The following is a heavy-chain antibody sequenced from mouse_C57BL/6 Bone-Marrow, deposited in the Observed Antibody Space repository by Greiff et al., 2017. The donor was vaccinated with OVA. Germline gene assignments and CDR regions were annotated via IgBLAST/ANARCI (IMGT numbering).Heavy chain of an antibody. D-gene: IGHD4-1*01. CDR1: GYTFTDYY. V-gene: IGHV1-19*01. CDR2: INPYNGGT. J-gene: IGHJ1*03. CDR3: AYTNWAYWYFEV. Sequence: EVQLQQSGPVLVKPGASVKMSCKASGYTFTDYYMNWVKQNHGKSLEWIGVINPYNGGTSYNQKFKGKATLTVDKSSSTAYMELNSLTSEDSAVDDWAYTNWAYWYFEVWGTGTTVTVSS.